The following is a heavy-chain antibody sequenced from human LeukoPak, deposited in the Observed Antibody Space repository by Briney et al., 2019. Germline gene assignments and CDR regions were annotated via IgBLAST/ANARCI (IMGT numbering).Heavy chain of an antibody. CDR1: GFTFSSSA. CDR3: ARELYYYGSGSYYYYYYGMDV. CDR2: ISNNGGYT. V-gene: IGHV3-23*01. D-gene: IGHD3-10*01. J-gene: IGHJ6*02. Sequence: GGSLRLSCAASGFTFSSSAMSWVRQAPGKGLEWVSAISNNGGYTYYADSVQGRFTISRDNSKNTLYLQMNSLRAEDTAVYYCARELYYYGSGSYYYYYYGMDVWGQGTTVTVSS.